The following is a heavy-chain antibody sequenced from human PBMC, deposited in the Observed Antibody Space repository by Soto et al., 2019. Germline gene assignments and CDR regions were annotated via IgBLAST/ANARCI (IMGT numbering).Heavy chain of an antibody. CDR1: GGSISNYY. D-gene: IGHD3-16*01. CDR3: ARAWGYYFDY. Sequence: QLQLQESGPGLVKPSETLSLTCTVCGGSISNYYWSWIRQPPGKGLEWIGYIYYSGSTNYNPSLKSRVTISVDTSKNQFSLKLSSVTAADTAVYYCARAWGYYFDYWGQGTLVTVSS. V-gene: IGHV4-59*01. J-gene: IGHJ4*02. CDR2: IYYSGST.